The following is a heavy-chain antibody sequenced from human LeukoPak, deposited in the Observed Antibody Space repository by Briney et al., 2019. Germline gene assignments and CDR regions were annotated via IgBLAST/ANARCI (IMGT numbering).Heavy chain of an antibody. CDR1: GGTFSSYA. J-gene: IGHJ4*02. D-gene: IGHD1-26*01. CDR3: QMAVLVGATRGGYYFDY. Sequence: SVKVSCKASGGTFSSYAISWVRQAPGQGLEWMGGIIPIFGTANYAQKFQGRVTITADESTSTAYMELSSLRSEDTAVYYCQMAVLVGATRGGYYFDYWGQGTLVTVSS. CDR2: IIPIFGTA. V-gene: IGHV1-69*13.